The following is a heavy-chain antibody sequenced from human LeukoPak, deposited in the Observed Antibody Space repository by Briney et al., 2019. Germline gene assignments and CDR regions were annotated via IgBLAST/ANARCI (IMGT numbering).Heavy chain of an antibody. V-gene: IGHV4-59*01. CDR3: ARGGRQTNCNSTSCYKFPSSYDFWSGSPYFDY. CDR2: IYYSGST. J-gene: IGHJ4*02. CDR1: GGSISSYY. Sequence: PSETLSLTCTVSGGSISSYYWSWIRQPPGKGLEWIGYIYYSGSTNYNPSLKSRVTISVDTSKNQFSLKLSSVTAADTAVYYCARGGRQTNCNSTSCYKFPSSYDFWSGSPYFDYWGQGTLVTVSS. D-gene: IGHD2-2*02.